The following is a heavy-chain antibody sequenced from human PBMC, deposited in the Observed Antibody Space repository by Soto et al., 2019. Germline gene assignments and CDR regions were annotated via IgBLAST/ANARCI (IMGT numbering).Heavy chain of an antibody. CDR3: AIPDSYRTYYYGMDV. D-gene: IGHD3-22*01. Sequence: EVQLVQSGAEVRKPGESLKISCQGFGYTFTNYWIAWVRQMPGKGLEWMGVIYPGDSDTRYSPSFQGQVTISADKSISTAYRQWGSLKASDTAMYYCAIPDSYRTYYYGMDVWGQGTTVTVS. CDR2: IYPGDSDT. V-gene: IGHV5-51*03. J-gene: IGHJ6*02. CDR1: GYTFTNYW.